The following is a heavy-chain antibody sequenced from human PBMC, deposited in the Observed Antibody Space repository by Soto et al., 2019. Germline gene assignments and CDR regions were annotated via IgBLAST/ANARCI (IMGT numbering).Heavy chain of an antibody. J-gene: IGHJ4*02. Sequence: EVQLVESGGGLVQPGGSLRLSCAASGFTFNNYWMHWVRQAPGEGLVWLSRINSVGSTTTYADSVKGRFTISRDNAKNTLYLEMTSLRTDDTGVYYCARGLLYCTNGVCGDWGQGTLVTVSS. V-gene: IGHV3-74*01. CDR3: ARGLLYCTNGVCGD. CDR1: GFTFNNYW. D-gene: IGHD2-8*01. CDR2: INSVGSTT.